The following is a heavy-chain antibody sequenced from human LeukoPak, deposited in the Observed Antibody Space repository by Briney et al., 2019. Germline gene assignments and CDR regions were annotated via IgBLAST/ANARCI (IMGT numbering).Heavy chain of an antibody. V-gene: IGHV4-59*08. CDR1: GSSITSSS. CDR2: IYYGATT. J-gene: IGHJ6*03. CDR3: ARYRGGLVNGETFYDMDV. D-gene: IGHD3-10*01. Sequence: SETLSLTCSVSGSSITSSSWTWVRQPPGKGLEWIGYIYYGATTNYSPSLGSRATISVDTSANQVSLSLTSVTAADTAVYYCARYRGGLVNGETFYDMDVWGNGTTVTVSS.